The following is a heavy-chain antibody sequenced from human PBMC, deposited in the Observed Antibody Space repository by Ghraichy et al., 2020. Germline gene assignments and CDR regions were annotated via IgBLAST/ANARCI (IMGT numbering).Heavy chain of an antibody. CDR2: ITWDVGTT. D-gene: IGHD2-2*01. CDR3: AKEGGSTRPFAA. Sequence: GGSLRLSCAASGFIFDDYTMAWVRQAPGKGLEWVSLITWDVGTTDYADSVKGRFTISRDNSKHSLYLQMNSLKTEDTALYYCAKEGGSTRPFAAWGQGTMVTVSS. CDR1: GFIFDDYT. V-gene: IGHV3-43*01. J-gene: IGHJ4*02.